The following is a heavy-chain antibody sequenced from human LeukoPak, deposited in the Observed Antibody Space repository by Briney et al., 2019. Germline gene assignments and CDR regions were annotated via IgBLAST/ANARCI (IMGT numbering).Heavy chain of an antibody. Sequence: SETLSLTCSVSGGSIISSSYYWGCIRQPPGKGLEWIGYIYYSGSTNYNPSLKSRVTISVDTSKNQFSLKLSSVTAADTAVYYCARMVRGVLNWFDPWGQGTLVTVSS. V-gene: IGHV4-61*05. CDR2: IYYSGST. CDR3: ARMVRGVLNWFDP. J-gene: IGHJ5*02. D-gene: IGHD3-10*01. CDR1: GGSIISSSYY.